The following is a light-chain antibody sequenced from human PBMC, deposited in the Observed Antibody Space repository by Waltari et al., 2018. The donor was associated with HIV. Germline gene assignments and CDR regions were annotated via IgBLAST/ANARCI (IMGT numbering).Light chain of an antibody. CDR1: KLGDRY. J-gene: IGLJ2*01. Sequence: SYELTQPPSVSVSPGQTASITCSGDKLGDRYACWYYQKPGQSPVLVIYQDTKRPSGIPYRFAGSNAGNTATLTISGTQAMDEADYYCQAWDSSTAVFGGGTKLTVL. CDR3: QAWDSSTAV. V-gene: IGLV3-1*01. CDR2: QDT.